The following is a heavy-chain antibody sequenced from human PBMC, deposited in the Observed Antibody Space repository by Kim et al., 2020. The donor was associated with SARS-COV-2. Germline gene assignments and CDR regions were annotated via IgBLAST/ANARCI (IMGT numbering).Heavy chain of an antibody. D-gene: IGHD3-16*01. J-gene: IGHJ5*02. CDR1: GGSISSSSYY. CDR2: IYYSGST. V-gene: IGHV4-39*01. CDR3: ARHGGRAVGLGWFDP. Sequence: SETLSLTCTLSGGSISSSSYYWGWIRQPPGKGLEWIGSIYYSGSTYYNPSLKSRVTISVDTSKNQFSLKLSSVTAADTAVYYCARHGGRAVGLGWFDPWGQGTLVTVSS.